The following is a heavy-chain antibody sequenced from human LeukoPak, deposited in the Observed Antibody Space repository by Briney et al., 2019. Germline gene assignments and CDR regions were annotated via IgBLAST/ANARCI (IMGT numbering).Heavy chain of an antibody. Sequence: SETLSLTCAVYGRSFSGYYWSWIRQPPGKGLEWIGEINHSGSTNYNPSLKSRVTISVDTSKNQFSLKLSSVTAADTAVYYCASSSRYSGSYYVLGHYMDVWGKGTTVTVSS. CDR3: ASSSRYSGSYYVLGHYMDV. V-gene: IGHV4-34*01. J-gene: IGHJ6*03. CDR2: INHSGST. CDR1: GRSFSGYY. D-gene: IGHD1-26*01.